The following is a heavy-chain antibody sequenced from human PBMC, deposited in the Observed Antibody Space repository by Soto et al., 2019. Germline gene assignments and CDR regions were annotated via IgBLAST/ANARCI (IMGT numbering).Heavy chain of an antibody. J-gene: IGHJ6*02. V-gene: IGHV3-30*18. CDR1: GFTFSSYG. D-gene: IGHD3-3*01. CDR2: ISYDGSK. Sequence: QVQLVESGGGVVQPGRSLRLSCAASGFTFSSYGMHWVRQAPGKGLEWVAVISYDGSKYYADSVKGRFTISRDNSKNTLYLQMNSLRAEDTAVYYCAKCRYDFWSGYTGYYYYGMDVWGQGTTVTVSS. CDR3: AKCRYDFWSGYTGYYYYGMDV.